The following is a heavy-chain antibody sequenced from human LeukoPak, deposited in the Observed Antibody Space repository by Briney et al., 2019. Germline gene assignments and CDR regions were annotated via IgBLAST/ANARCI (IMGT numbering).Heavy chain of an antibody. CDR1: GGSISSSSYY. Sequence: SETLSLTCTVSGGSISSSSYYWGWIRQPPGKGLEWIGSIYYSGSTYYNPSLKSRVTISVDTSKNQFSLKLSSVTAADTAVYYCARGRRAAPRGWFDPWGQGTLVTVSS. V-gene: IGHV4-39*07. CDR3: ARGRRAAPRGWFDP. CDR2: IYYSGST. J-gene: IGHJ5*02. D-gene: IGHD6-6*01.